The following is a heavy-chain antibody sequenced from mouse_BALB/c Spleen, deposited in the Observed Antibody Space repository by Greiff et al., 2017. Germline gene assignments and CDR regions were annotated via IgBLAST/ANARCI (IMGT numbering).Heavy chain of an antibody. CDR2: ISSGGST. CDR1: GFTFSSYA. J-gene: IGHJ3*01. V-gene: IGHV5-6-5*01. D-gene: IGHD2-4*01. CDR3: ARIYYDYDGGAY. Sequence: EVKLVESGGGLVKPGGSLKLSCAASGFTFSSYAMSWVRQTPEKRLEWVASISSGGSTYYPDSVKGRFTISRDNARNILYLQMSSLRSEDTAMYYCARIYYDYDGGAYWGQGTLVTVSA.